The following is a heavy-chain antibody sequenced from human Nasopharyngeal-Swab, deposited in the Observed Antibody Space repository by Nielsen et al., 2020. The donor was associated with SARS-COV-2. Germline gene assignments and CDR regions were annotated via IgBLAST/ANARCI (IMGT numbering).Heavy chain of an antibody. D-gene: IGHD2-8*01. CDR2: LYHSGST. Sequence: SETLSLTCAVSGSSISSGYYWGWIRQPPGKGLEWIGTLYHSGSTYYTPSLKSRVTTSVDTSTNQFSLKLSSVTAADTAVYYCARHATNWFDPWGQGTLVIVSS. CDR3: ARHATNWFDP. CDR1: GSSISSGYY. V-gene: IGHV4-38-2*01. J-gene: IGHJ5*02.